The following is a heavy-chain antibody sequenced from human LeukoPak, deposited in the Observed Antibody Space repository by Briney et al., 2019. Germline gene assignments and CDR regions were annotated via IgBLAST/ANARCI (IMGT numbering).Heavy chain of an antibody. CDR2: IGTASDT. CDR1: GFTFSSFD. J-gene: IGHJ6*03. V-gene: IGHV3-13*01. CDR3: ARGPPRGKYYYMDV. D-gene: IGHD1-1*01. Sequence: GGSLRLSCAASGFTFSSFDMLWVRQPTGQGLEWVSTIGTASDTYYPGSVEGRFTLSRDNAKNSLYLQMNSLTAGDTAVYYCARGPPRGKYYYMDVWGKGTTVTVSS.